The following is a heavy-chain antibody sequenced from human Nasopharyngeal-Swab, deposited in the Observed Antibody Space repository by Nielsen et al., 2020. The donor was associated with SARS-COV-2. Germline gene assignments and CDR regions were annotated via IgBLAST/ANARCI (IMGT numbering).Heavy chain of an antibody. V-gene: IGHV3-48*02. D-gene: IGHD5-12*01. Sequence: GGSLRLSCAASGFTVSSKYMNWVRQAPGKGLEWVSYISSSSSTIYYADSVKGRFTISRDNAKNSLYLQMNSLRDEDTAVYYCARAWWLRGYFDYWGQGTLVTVSS. J-gene: IGHJ4*02. CDR3: ARAWWLRGYFDY. CDR1: GFTVSSKY. CDR2: ISSSSSTI.